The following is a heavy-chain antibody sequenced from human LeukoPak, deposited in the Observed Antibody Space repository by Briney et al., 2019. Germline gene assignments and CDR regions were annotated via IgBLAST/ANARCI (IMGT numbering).Heavy chain of an antibody. CDR1: GYRFTSYW. CDR2: INPGVSDT. Sequence: GESLKISCKGSGYRFTSYWIGWVRPMTGKGLEWMGIINPGVSDTRYSPSFQGQVTISVDTSISTAFLYWSSLKASDTAMYYCASHASYYGSGSYYLDFWGQGTLVTVSS. V-gene: IGHV5-51*01. J-gene: IGHJ4*02. D-gene: IGHD3-10*01. CDR3: ASHASYYGSGSYYLDF.